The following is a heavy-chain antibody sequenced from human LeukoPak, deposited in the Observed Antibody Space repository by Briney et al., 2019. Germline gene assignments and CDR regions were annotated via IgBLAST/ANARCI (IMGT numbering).Heavy chain of an antibody. CDR2: ISYDGRNN. CDR1: GFTFSSYA. CDR3: AKLGFDSSGSHTLFDY. J-gene: IGHJ4*02. D-gene: IGHD3-22*01. Sequence: GGSLGLSCAASGFTFSSYAMHWVRQGPGKGLEWVAIISYDGRNNHYADSVKGRFTISRDNSKNTLHLQMNSLRAEDTAVYYCAKLGFDSSGSHTLFDYWGQGTQVTVSS. V-gene: IGHV3-30*18.